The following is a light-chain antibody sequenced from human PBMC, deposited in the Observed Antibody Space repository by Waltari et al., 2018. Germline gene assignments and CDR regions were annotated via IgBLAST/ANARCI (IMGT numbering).Light chain of an antibody. CDR2: EVS. Sequence: QSALTQPASVSGSPGHSITISCTGTSSDVGAYDLFSWYQQYPGKAPKLMIFEVSNRPSGASIRFSGSKSGNTASLTISGLLPEDEADYYCSSFTTSSTQVFGTGTKVTVL. J-gene: IGLJ1*01. CDR3: SSFTTSSTQV. V-gene: IGLV2-14*01. CDR1: SSDVGAYDL.